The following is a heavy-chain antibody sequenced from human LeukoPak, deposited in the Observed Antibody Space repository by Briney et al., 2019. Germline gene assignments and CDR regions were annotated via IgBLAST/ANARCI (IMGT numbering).Heavy chain of an antibody. CDR3: TSEYSSSFDAFDI. V-gene: IGHV3-7*03. D-gene: IGHD6-13*01. Sequence: GGSLRLSCAASGFTFSSFWMSWVRQAPGRGLEWVANIKQDGSEKYYVDSVKGRFTISRDNAKNSLYLQMNSLRAEDTAVYYCTSEYSSSFDAFDIWGQGTMVTVSS. CDR1: GFTFSSFW. CDR2: IKQDGSEK. J-gene: IGHJ3*02.